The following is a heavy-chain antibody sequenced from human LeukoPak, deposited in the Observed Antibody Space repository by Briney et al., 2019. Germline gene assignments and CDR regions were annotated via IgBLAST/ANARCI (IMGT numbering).Heavy chain of an antibody. CDR2: IHYSGCT. CDR3: ARHSRTYYDFDY. Sequence: SETLSLTCTVSGGSITNYYWSWIRQPPGQGLEWIGYIHYSGCTNYNPSLKSRVSISVDMSTNQFSLKLTSVTAADTAVYYCARHSRTYYDFDYWGQGTLVTVSS. D-gene: IGHD1-26*01. V-gene: IGHV4-59*08. J-gene: IGHJ4*02. CDR1: GGSITNYY.